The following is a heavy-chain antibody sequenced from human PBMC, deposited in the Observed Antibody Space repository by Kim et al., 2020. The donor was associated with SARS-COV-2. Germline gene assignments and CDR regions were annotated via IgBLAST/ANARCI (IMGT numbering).Heavy chain of an antibody. Sequence: SVKVSCKASGGTFSSYAISWVRQAPGQGLEWMGGIIPIFGTANYAQKFQGRVTITADESTSTAYMELSSLRSEDTAVYYCARDYGGNSINFQHWGQGTLVTVSS. V-gene: IGHV1-69*13. CDR2: IIPIFGTA. D-gene: IGHD4-17*01. CDR3: ARDYGGNSINFQH. CDR1: GGTFSSYA. J-gene: IGHJ1*01.